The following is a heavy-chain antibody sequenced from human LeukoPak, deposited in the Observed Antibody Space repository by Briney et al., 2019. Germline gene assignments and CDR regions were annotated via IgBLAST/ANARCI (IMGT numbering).Heavy chain of an antibody. V-gene: IGHV3-21*01. J-gene: IGHJ4*02. D-gene: IGHD5-18*01. Sequence: GGSLRLSCAASGFTFSSYSMNWARQAPGKGLEWVSSLSTGSSYIYYADSVKGRFTISRDNAKNSLYLQMNSLRAEDTAVYYCARGRGGYGSLYSFDYWGQGTLVTVSS. CDR3: ARGRGGYGSLYSFDY. CDR1: GFTFSSYS. CDR2: LSTGSSYI.